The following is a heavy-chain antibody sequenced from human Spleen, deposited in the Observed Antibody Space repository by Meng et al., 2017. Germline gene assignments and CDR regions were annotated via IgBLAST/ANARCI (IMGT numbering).Heavy chain of an antibody. CDR1: GGIFSNSV. D-gene: IGHD2-2*01. CDR3: ARKAGNCISTTCYSLDY. V-gene: IGHV1-69*05. CDR2: INGVFGTT. J-gene: IGHJ4*02. Sequence: SVKVSCKAPGGIFSNSVVGWVRQAPGQGLEWMGGINGVFGTTNYAQKYQGRVTITTDESTSTVYMELARLTSADTAVYFCARKAGNCISTTCYSLDYWGQGTLVTVSS.